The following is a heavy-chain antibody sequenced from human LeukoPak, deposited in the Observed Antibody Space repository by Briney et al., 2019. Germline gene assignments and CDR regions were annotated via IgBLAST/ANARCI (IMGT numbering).Heavy chain of an antibody. CDR1: GYTFTGYY. CDR3: ARGPKQQLPPGGWFDP. D-gene: IGHD6-13*01. CDR2: INANSGGT. J-gene: IGHJ5*02. V-gene: IGHV1-2*02. Sequence: ASVKVSCKASGYTFTGYYMHWVRQAPGQGLEWMGWINANSGGTNYAQKFQGRVTMTRDTSISTAYMELSRLRSDDTAVYYCARGPKQQLPPGGWFDPWGQGTLVTVSS.